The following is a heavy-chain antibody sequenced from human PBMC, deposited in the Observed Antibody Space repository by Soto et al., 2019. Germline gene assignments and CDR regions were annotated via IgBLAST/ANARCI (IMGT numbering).Heavy chain of an antibody. J-gene: IGHJ4*02. CDR2: IKGDGSEK. CDR1: GFSFSSYW. D-gene: IGHD6-19*01. V-gene: IGHV3-7*01. CDR3: ARNRGWDTLDY. Sequence: PGGSLRLSCVASGFSFSSYWMKWVRQAPGKGLETVANIKGDGSEKTYVDSVKGRFTISRDNAKNSLYLEMDSLRAEDMAVYYCARNRGWDTLDYWGQGTLVNVSS.